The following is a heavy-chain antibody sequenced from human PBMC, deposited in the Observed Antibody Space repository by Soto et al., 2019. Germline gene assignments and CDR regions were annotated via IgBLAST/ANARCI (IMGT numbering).Heavy chain of an antibody. J-gene: IGHJ5*02. Sequence: PSETLSLTCIVSGGSISSYYWSWIRQPAGKGLEWIGRIYTSGSTNYNPSLKSRVTMSVDTSKNQFSLRLSSVTAADTAVYYCARNVVPAAANNWFDPWGQGXLVTVSS. CDR1: GGSISSYY. CDR2: IYTSGST. D-gene: IGHD2-2*01. CDR3: ARNVVPAAANNWFDP. V-gene: IGHV4-4*07.